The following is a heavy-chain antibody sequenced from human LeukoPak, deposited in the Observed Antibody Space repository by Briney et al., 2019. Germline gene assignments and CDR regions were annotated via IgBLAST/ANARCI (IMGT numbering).Heavy chain of an antibody. V-gene: IGHV1-24*01. CDR3: ATKDDILTGYSFDG. CDR1: GYTLTELS. Sequence: ASVKVSCKVSGYTLTELSMHWVRQAPGKGLEWMGGFDPEDGETIYAQKFQGRVTMTEDTSTDTAYMELSSLRSEDTAVYCCATKDDILTGYSFDGWGQGTLVTVSS. D-gene: IGHD3-9*01. J-gene: IGHJ4*02. CDR2: FDPEDGET.